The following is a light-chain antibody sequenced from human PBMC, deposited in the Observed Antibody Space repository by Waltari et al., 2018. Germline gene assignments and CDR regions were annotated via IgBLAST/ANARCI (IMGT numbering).Light chain of an antibody. CDR1: SGDIGGYDN. CDR3: NAYSGYKNEWM. CDR2: EVI. J-gene: IGLJ3*02. V-gene: IGLV2-8*01. Sequence: QSALTQPPSASGSPGQSVTISCTGTSGDIGGYDNVAWLQQHPGKAPKLIIYEVIQRPSGVPDRFSGSRSGNTASLTVSELQAEDEADYYCNAYSGYKNEWMFGGGTKLTVL.